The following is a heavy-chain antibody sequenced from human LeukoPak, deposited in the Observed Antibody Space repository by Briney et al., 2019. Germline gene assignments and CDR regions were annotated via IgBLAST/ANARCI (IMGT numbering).Heavy chain of an antibody. CDR2: IYHSGST. Sequence: SETLSLTCTVSGYAISSDYYWTWVRQPPGKGLEWIGSIYHSGSTYYNPSLKSRVTISIDTPKNHFSLKVNSVTAANTAVYYCSRGSIYDSRGVDPWGQGTLVTVSS. D-gene: IGHD3-22*01. V-gene: IGHV4-38-2*02. J-gene: IGHJ5*02. CDR1: GYAISSDYY. CDR3: SRGSIYDSRGVDP.